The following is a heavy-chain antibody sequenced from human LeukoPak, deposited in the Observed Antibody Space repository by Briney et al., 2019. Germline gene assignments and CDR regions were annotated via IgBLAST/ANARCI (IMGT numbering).Heavy chain of an antibody. CDR2: IKSKTDGGTT. D-gene: IGHD2-15*01. Sequence: GGSLRPSCAASAFTFSNAWMNWVRQAPGKGLEWVGRIKSKTDGGTTDYAAPVKGRFTISRDDSKNTLYLQMSSLKTEDTAVYYCTTEERVSSGYCSGGSCYIDYWGQGTLVTVSS. J-gene: IGHJ4*02. V-gene: IGHV3-15*01. CDR1: AFTFSNAW. CDR3: TTEERVSSGYCSGGSCYIDY.